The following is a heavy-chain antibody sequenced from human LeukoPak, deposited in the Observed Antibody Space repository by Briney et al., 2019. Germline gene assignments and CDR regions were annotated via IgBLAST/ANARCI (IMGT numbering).Heavy chain of an antibody. CDR1: GFTCSNYN. J-gene: IGHJ4*02. D-gene: IGHD3-9*01. CDR2: ISNSSSTI. Sequence: GWSLRLNCTASGFTCSNYNRNWVRMAPGKGLELVSYISNSSSTIYYADSVKGRFTIYRDNAKNSLYLQMSSLRDEDTAVYYCARDQAYYDILTGYYPGYYFDYWGQGTLVTVSS. V-gene: IGHV3-48*02. CDR3: ARDQAYYDILTGYYPGYYFDY.